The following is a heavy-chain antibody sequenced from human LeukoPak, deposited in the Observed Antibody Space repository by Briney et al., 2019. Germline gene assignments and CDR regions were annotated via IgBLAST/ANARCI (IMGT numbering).Heavy chain of an antibody. Sequence: GGSLRLSSAASGFTFSSSWMHWVRQVPGKGLVWVLRISSDGMTTNCADSVKGRFNISRDNAKNTVYLQMNSLRAEDTAVYYCARMEVAWGQGTIVTVSS. CDR3: ARMEVA. J-gene: IGHJ3*01. CDR1: GFTFSSSW. V-gene: IGHV3-74*01. CDR2: ISSDGMTT. D-gene: IGHD3-3*01.